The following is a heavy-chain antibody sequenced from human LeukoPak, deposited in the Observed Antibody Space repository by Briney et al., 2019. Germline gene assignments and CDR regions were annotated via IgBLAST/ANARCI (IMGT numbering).Heavy chain of an antibody. CDR3: AKWATILHKAYDY. J-gene: IGHJ4*02. V-gene: IGHV3-66*01. CDR1: GFTVSSNY. CDR2: IYSGGST. Sequence: GGSLRLSCAASGFTVSSNYMSWVRQAPGKGLEWVSVIYSGGSTYYADSVKGRFTISRDNSKNTLYLQMNSLRAEDTAVYYCAKWATILHKAYDYWGQGTLVTVSS. D-gene: IGHD5-12*01.